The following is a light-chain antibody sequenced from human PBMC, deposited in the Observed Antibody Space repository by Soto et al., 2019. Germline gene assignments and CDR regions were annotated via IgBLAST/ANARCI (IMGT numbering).Light chain of an antibody. CDR1: QNINNW. CDR2: KAS. J-gene: IGKJ3*01. Sequence: DIPMTQSPSTLSASVGDRVTITCRASQNINNWLAWYQQKPGKAPKVLIHKASTLESGVPSRFIGSGSETEFTLTISCLQPDDFATYYCQQYNSDSEFTFGPGTKVDSK. CDR3: QQYNSDSEFT. V-gene: IGKV1-5*03.